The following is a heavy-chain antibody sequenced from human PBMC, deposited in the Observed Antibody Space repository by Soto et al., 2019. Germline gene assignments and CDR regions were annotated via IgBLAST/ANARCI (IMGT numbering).Heavy chain of an antibody. D-gene: IGHD2-8*01. Sequence: QVQLVESGGGVVQPGRSLRLFCAASGFTFSSYAMHWVRQAPGKGLEWVAVISYDGSNKYYADSVKGRFTISSDNSKNTLYLQMNSLRAEDTAVYYCARGYCTNGVCLALIDYWGQGTLVTVSS. CDR2: ISYDGSNK. CDR3: ARGYCTNGVCLALIDY. CDR1: GFTFSSYA. J-gene: IGHJ4*02. V-gene: IGHV3-30-3*01.